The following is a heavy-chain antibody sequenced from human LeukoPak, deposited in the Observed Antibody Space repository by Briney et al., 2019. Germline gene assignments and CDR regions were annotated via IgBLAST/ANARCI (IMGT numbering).Heavy chain of an antibody. CDR3: ARIDRAVAGTIDY. CDR2: IYYSGST. J-gene: IGHJ4*02. V-gene: IGHV4-59*08. D-gene: IGHD6-19*01. CDR1: GGSISSYF. Sequence: SETLSLTCTVSGGSISSYFWSWIRQPPGKGLEWIGYIYYSGSTNYNPSLKSRVTMSVATSKNQFSLKLSSVTAADTAVYYCARIDRAVAGTIDYWGQGTLVTVSS.